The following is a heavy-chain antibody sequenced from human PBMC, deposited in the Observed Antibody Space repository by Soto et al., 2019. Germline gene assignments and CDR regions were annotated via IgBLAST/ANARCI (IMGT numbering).Heavy chain of an antibody. V-gene: IGHV4-39*01. CDR2: IYYSGST. Sequence: QLQLQESGPGLVKPSETLSLTCTVSGGSISSSSYYWGWIRQPPAKGLEWIGSIYYSGSTYYNPSLKSRVTILVDTSTCEFSLKLSSVTAADTAVYCGARHGRLGLNFPPVIAAAGTFSLSPTAYWGRGTLVSVSS. CDR1: GGSISSSSYY. D-gene: IGHD6-13*01. J-gene: IGHJ4*02. CDR3: ARHGRLGLNFPPVIAAAGTFSLSPTAY.